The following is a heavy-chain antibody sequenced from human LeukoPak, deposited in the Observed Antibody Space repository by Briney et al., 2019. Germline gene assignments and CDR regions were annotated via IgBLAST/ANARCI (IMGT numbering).Heavy chain of an antibody. CDR1: GGSFSGYY. J-gene: IGHJ5*02. D-gene: IGHD3-10*01. V-gene: IGHV4-34*01. CDR3: ARVRSCGSGSYRGGRNWFDP. CDR2: INHSGST. Sequence: SETLSLTCAVYGGSFSGYYWSWIRQPPGKGLEWIGEINHSGSTNHSPSLKGRVTISVDTSKNQVSLKLSSVPAADTAVYYCARVRSCGSGSYRGGRNWFDPWGQGTLVTVSS.